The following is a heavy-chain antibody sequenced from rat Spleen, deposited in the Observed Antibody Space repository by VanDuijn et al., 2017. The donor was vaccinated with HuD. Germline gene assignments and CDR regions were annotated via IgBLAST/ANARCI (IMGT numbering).Heavy chain of an antibody. CDR1: GFSLTSYN. J-gene: IGHJ3*01. D-gene: IGHD1-12*02. Sequence: QVQLKESGPGLVQPSQTLSLTCTVAGFSLTSYNVHWVRQPPGKGLEWMGIMWSGGSTDYNSPLKSRLTISRDTSSSQVFLKMSSLKNEDTAIYFCTRDHSYWGSYYPGGFAYWGQGTLVTVSS. CDR3: TRDHSYWGSYYPGGFAY. CDR2: MWSGGST. V-gene: IGHV2-45*01.